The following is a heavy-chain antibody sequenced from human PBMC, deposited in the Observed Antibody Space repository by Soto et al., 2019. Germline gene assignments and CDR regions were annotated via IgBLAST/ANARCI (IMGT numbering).Heavy chain of an antibody. D-gene: IGHD2-21*02. Sequence: EVHLVESGGGLVQPGGSLRLSCAASGFTFSDRYMDWVRQAPGEGLEWVGRSRNKANSYTTEYAASVKGRFTISRDESKNSLYLQMDSLKTEDTAVYYCTRGTATGRDFDYWGQGTLVTVSS. CDR1: GFTFSDRY. J-gene: IGHJ4*02. CDR2: SRNKANSYTT. V-gene: IGHV3-72*01. CDR3: TRGTATGRDFDY.